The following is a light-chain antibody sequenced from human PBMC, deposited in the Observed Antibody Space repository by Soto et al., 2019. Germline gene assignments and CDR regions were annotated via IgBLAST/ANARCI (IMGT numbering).Light chain of an antibody. CDR3: GTWDGSLSAVV. J-gene: IGLJ2*01. CDR1: SSNIGDNY. CDR2: DNN. V-gene: IGLV1-51*01. Sequence: QSVLTQPPSVSAAPGQTVTISCSGSSSNIGDNYVSWYQQLPGTGPKLLIYDNNRRPSGIPDRFSGSKSGTSATLAITGLQTGDEADYYCGTWDGSLSAVVFGGGTKVTVL.